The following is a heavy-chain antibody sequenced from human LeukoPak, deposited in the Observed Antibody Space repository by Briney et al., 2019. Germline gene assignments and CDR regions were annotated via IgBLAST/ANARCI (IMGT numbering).Heavy chain of an antibody. V-gene: IGHV5-51*01. CDR3: ARRGVGATAKDAFDI. CDR2: IYPGDSDT. J-gene: IGHJ3*02. CDR1: GYSFTSYW. Sequence: GESLKISCKGSGYSFTSYWIGWVRQMPGKGLEWMGIIYPGDSDTRYSPSFQGQVTISADKSISTAYLQWSSLKASDTAMYYCARRGVGATAKDAFDIWGQGTMVTVSS. D-gene: IGHD1-26*01.